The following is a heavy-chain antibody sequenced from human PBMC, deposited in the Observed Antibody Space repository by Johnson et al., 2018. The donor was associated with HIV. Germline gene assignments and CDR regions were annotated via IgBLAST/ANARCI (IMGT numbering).Heavy chain of an antibody. J-gene: IGHJ3*02. D-gene: IGHD3-16*01. CDR3: AKPPSRGSAAFDI. CDR1: GFTFSSYG. CDR2: INWNGGST. Sequence: EVQLVESGGGLVQPGGSLRLSCAASGFTFSSYGMSWVRQAPGKGLEWVSGINWNGGSTGYADSVKGRFTISRDNAKNSLYLQMNSLRAEDTALYSCAKPPSRGSAAFDIWGQGTMVTVSS. V-gene: IGHV3-20*04.